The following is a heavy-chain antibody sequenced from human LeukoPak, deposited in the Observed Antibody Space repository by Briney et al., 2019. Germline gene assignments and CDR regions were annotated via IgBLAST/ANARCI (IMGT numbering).Heavy chain of an antibody. CDR2: FDPEDGET. CDR3: ATVPRDIVVVPAANHDAFDI. J-gene: IGHJ3*02. CDR1: GYTLTELS. V-gene: IGHV1-24*01. Sequence: ASVKVSCKVSGYTLTELSMHWVRQAPGKGLEWMGGFDPEDGETIYAQKFQGRVTMTEDTSTDTAYMELSSLRSEDTAVYYCATVPRDIVVVPAANHDAFDIWGQGTMVTVSS. D-gene: IGHD2-2*01.